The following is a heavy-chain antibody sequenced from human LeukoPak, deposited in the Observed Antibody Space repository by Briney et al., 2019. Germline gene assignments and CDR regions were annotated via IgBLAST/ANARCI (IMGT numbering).Heavy chain of an antibody. CDR1: GFTFTSYW. CDR2: INLDGSDA. Sequence: GGSLRLSCAASGFTFTSYWMHWVRQAPGKGLVWVSRINLDGSDATYADSVKGRFTISRDNAKNTVSLQMNSLSAEDTAVYYCARPGGYYGSGSYLDYWGQGTLVTVSS. J-gene: IGHJ4*02. V-gene: IGHV3-74*03. D-gene: IGHD3-10*01. CDR3: ARPGGYYGSGSYLDY.